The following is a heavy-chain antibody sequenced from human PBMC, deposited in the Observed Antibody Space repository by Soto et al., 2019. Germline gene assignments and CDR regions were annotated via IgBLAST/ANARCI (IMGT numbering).Heavy chain of an antibody. CDR3: GRLEGLATISYYFDY. CDR1: GGSFSGNY. D-gene: IGHD3-9*01. J-gene: IGHJ4*02. V-gene: IGHV4-34*01. CDR2: INDSGHT. Sequence: PPETLSLTCDVYGGSFSGNYWSWIRQPPGEGLEWIGEINDSGHTKFNPSLKSRVTMSVDTSKHQFSLKLISVTAADTAVYYCGRLEGLATISYYFDYWGQGALVTVSS.